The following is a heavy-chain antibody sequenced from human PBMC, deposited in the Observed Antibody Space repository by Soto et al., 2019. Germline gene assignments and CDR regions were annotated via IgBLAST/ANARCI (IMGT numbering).Heavy chain of an antibody. CDR3: AREAPYPSYCSSTSCYGDYFDY. CDR2: IWYDGSNK. D-gene: IGHD2-2*01. CDR1: GFTFSSYG. V-gene: IGHV3-33*01. Sequence: QVQLVESGGGVVQPGRSLRLSCAASGFTFSSYGMHWVRQAPGKGLEWVAVIWYDGSNKYYADSVKGRFTISRDNSKNSLYLQMTSLRAEDTAVYYWAREAPYPSYCSSTSCYGDYFDYWGQGTLVTVSS. J-gene: IGHJ4*02.